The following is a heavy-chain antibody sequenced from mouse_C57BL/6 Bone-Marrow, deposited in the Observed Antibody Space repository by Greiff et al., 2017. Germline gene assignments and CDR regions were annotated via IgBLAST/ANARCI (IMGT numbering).Heavy chain of an antibody. CDR3: ARGRVLLRFYFDY. CDR1: GYTFTSYC. D-gene: IGHD1-1*01. V-gene: IGHV1-64*01. J-gene: IGHJ2*01. Sequence: VQLQQPGAELVKPGASVKLSCKASGYTFTSYCMHWVKQRPGQGLEWIGMIHPNSGSTNYNEKFKSKATLTVDKSSSTAYMQLSSLTSEDSAVYYCARGRVLLRFYFDYWGQGTTLTVSS. CDR2: IHPNSGST.